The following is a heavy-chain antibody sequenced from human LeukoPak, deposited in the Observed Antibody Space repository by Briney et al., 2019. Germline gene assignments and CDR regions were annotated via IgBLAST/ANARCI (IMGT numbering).Heavy chain of an antibody. Sequence: SETLSLTCTVPGGSISIYYWSWIRLPPGKGREWVGYIYYTGSTNYSPSLKSRVTISVDTSKNQFSLNLSSVTAADTAVYYCARVGSAEVRWGFDYWGQGTLVTVSS. J-gene: IGHJ4*02. CDR2: IYYTGST. V-gene: IGHV4-59*01. D-gene: IGHD4-23*01. CDR3: ARVGSAEVRWGFDY. CDR1: GGSISIYY.